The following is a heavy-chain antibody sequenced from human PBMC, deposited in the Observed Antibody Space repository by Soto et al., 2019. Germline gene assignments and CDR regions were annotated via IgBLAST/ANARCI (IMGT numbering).Heavy chain of an antibody. CDR2: ISYDGSNK. V-gene: IGHV3-30-3*01. J-gene: IGHJ3*02. CDR3: ARPRDGYNWDAFDI. CDR1: GFTFSSYA. Sequence: GGSLRLSCAASGFTFSSYAMHWVRQAPGKGLEWVAVISYDGSNKYYADSVKGRFTISRDNSKNTLYLQMNSLRAEDTAVYYCARPRDGYNWDAFDIWGQGTMVTVS. D-gene: IGHD5-12*01.